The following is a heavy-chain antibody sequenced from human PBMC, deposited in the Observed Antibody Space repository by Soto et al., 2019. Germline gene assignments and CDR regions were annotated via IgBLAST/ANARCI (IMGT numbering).Heavy chain of an antibody. D-gene: IGHD3-3*01. Sequence: GASVTVSCTASGYTFTSYGISWVRQAPGQGLEWMGWISAYNGNTNYAQKLQGRVTMTTDTSTSTAYMELRGLRSDDTAVYYCARESPLFWSAPLGWFDPWGQGTLVTVSS. CDR1: GYTFTSYG. CDR3: ARESPLFWSAPLGWFDP. V-gene: IGHV1-18*04. J-gene: IGHJ5*02. CDR2: ISAYNGNT.